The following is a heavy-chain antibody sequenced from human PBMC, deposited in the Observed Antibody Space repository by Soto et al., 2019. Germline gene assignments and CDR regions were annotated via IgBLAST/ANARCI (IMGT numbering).Heavy chain of an antibody. J-gene: IGHJ6*02. CDR1: GYTFTSYG. D-gene: IGHD3-3*01. CDR3: ARLTIFGADYYYYGMDV. Sequence: QVQLVQSGAEVKKPGASVKVSCKASGYTFTSYGISWVRQAPGQGLEWMGWISAYNGNTNYAQKRQGRGTMTTDTSTSTAYMELRSLRSDDTAVYYCARLTIFGADYYYYGMDVWGQGTTVTVSS. CDR2: ISAYNGNT. V-gene: IGHV1-18*01.